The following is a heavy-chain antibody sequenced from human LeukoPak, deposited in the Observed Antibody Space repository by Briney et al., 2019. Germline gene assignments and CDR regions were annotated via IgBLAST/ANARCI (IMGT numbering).Heavy chain of an antibody. CDR1: GNTFSSYL. D-gene: IGHD4-23*01. Sequence: SVTVPRLASGNTFSSYLLLWVRLAPGHGLEWMGIISSSGGSTSYTQEFQSRVTMTRDTSTSTVYMELSSLRSEDTSVYYCGRVTHYAFDIWGQGTMVTVSS. J-gene: IGHJ3*02. CDR3: GRVTHYAFDI. V-gene: IGHV1-46*01. CDR2: ISSSGGST.